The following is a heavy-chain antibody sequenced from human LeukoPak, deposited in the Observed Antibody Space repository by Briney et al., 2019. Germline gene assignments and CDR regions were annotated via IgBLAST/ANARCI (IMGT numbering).Heavy chain of an antibody. CDR3: VKDDFYDATEA. V-gene: IGHV3-30*02. CDR1: GFTFSTVG. Sequence: GGSLRPSCAASGFTFSTVGMHWVRQAPGKGLEWVAFIRYDGSNQYYEDSVKGRCTISRDNSKNKLYLEMSRLRPEDSALYYCVKDDFYDATEAWGRGTLVTVSS. CDR2: IRYDGSNQ. D-gene: IGHD3-22*01. J-gene: IGHJ5*02.